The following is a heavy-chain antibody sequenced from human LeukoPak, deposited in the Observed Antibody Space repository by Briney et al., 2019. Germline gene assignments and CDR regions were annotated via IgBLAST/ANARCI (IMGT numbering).Heavy chain of an antibody. Sequence: PSQTLSLTCTVSGGSISSGGYYWSWIRQHPGKGLEWIGYIYYSGSTYYNPSLKSRVTISVDTSKNQFSLKLSSVTAADTAVYYCARVVAQLRGIDYWGQGTLVTVSS. V-gene: IGHV4-31*03. D-gene: IGHD2-15*01. J-gene: IGHJ4*02. CDR3: ARVVAQLRGIDY. CDR1: GGSISSGGYY. CDR2: IYYSGST.